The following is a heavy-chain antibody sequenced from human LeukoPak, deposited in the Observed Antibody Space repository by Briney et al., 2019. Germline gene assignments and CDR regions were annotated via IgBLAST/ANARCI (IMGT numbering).Heavy chain of an antibody. CDR1: GFTFDDYA. V-gene: IGHV3-9*01. CDR3: AKDFGELFY. J-gene: IGHJ4*02. CDR2: ISWNSGSI. Sequence: PGGSLRLSCAASGFTFDDYAMHWVRQAPGKGLEWVSGISWNSGSIGYADSVKGRFTISRDNAKNSLYLQMSSLRAEDTALYYCAKDFGELFYWGQGTLVTVSS. D-gene: IGHD3-10*01.